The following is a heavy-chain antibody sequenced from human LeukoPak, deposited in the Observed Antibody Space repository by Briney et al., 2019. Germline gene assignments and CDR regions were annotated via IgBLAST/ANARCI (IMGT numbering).Heavy chain of an antibody. CDR3: ARPTGYCSSTSCYHFDY. D-gene: IGHD2-2*01. CDR1: GYTFTSYG. J-gene: IGHJ4*02. V-gene: IGHV1-18*01. CDR2: ISAYNGNT. Sequence: ASVKVSCKASGYTFTSYGISWVRQAPGQGLEWMGWISAYNGNTNYAQKLQGRVTMTTDTSTSTAYMELRSLRSDDTAVYYCARPTGYCSSTSCYHFDYWGQGTLVTVSS.